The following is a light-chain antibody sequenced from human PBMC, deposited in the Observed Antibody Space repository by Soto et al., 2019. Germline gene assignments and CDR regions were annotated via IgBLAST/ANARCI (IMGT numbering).Light chain of an antibody. Sequence: QSALTQPPSASGSPGQSVTISCTGTSSDVGGYNYVSWYQQHPGKAPKLMIYEVSKLPSGVPDRFSGSKSGNTASLTVSGLLAEDEADYYCSSYAGSNNYVVFGGGTKLTVL. CDR3: SSYAGSNNYVV. V-gene: IGLV2-8*01. CDR1: SSDVGGYNY. J-gene: IGLJ2*01. CDR2: EVS.